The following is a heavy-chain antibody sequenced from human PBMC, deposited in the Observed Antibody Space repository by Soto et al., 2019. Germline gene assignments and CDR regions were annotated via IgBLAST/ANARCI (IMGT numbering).Heavy chain of an antibody. CDR3: ARDLEAADVFDF. CDR2: IGSRGSSYR. CDR1: GFTFNNYN. V-gene: IGHV3-21*06. Sequence: PGGSLRLSCAVSGFTFNNYNMNWVRQAPGKGLEWVASIGSRGSSYRYYADSVKGRFTISRDIANNSLYLQMDSLRVDDTGLYYCARDLEAADVFDFWGQGTMVTVSS. J-gene: IGHJ3*01. D-gene: IGHD6-13*01.